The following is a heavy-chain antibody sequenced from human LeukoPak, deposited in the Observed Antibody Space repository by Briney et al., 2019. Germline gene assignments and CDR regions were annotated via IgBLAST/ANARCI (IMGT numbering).Heavy chain of an antibody. J-gene: IGHJ3*02. D-gene: IGHD1-14*01. V-gene: IGHV3-30*18. CDR2: RSYDGSNK. CDR1: GFTFSIYG. CDR3: AKDLQTAEPIDDAFDI. Sequence: GGSLSLSCTPSGFTFSIYGMHWVRQSPGKGREGVADRSYDGSNKYYAASVKGRFTIPRDNSKNKLYMQMNSLRAEDTAVYYCAKDLQTAEPIDDAFDIWGQGTMVTVSS.